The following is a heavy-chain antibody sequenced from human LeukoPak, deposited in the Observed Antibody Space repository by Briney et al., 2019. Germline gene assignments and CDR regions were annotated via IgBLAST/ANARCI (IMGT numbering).Heavy chain of an antibody. J-gene: IGHJ4*02. D-gene: IGHD1-26*01. CDR1: GFTLYDYA. V-gene: IGHV3-9*01. CDR3: AKDTSGDRSYFDY. CDR2: ISWNSGSI. Sequence: GGSLRLSCAASGFTLYDYAMHWVRQAPGKGLEWVSGISWNSGSIGYADSVKGRFTISRDNAKNSLYLQMNSLRAEDTALYYCAKDTSGDRSYFDYWGQGTLVTVSS.